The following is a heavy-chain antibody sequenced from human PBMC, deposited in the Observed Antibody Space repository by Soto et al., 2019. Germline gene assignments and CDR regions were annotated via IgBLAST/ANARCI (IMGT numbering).Heavy chain of an antibody. CDR3: ATKVRYYYDSSGYYWNY. V-gene: IGHV1-24*01. Sequence: ASVKGSCKVFGYTFSDLSIHCVRQAPGKGLEWMAGFDPEDDETIYAQNLQGRVTMTEDRLTDTAYMELRSLRSEDTAVYFCATKVRYYYDSSGYYWNYWGQGTPVTVSS. CDR1: GYTFSDLS. J-gene: IGHJ4*02. D-gene: IGHD3-22*01. CDR2: FDPEDDET.